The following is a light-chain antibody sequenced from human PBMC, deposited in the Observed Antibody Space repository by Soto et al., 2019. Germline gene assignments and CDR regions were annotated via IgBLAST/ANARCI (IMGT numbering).Light chain of an antibody. CDR1: QSIGRY. CDR3: QQRSNWPPTWT. Sequence: EIVLTQSPATLSLSPGERATLSCRASQSIGRYLAWFQQKPGQAPRLLIYDISNRATGIPARFSGSGSGTDFTLTISSLEPEDFAVYYCQQRSNWPPTWTFGQGTKVEIK. V-gene: IGKV3-11*01. CDR2: DIS. J-gene: IGKJ1*01.